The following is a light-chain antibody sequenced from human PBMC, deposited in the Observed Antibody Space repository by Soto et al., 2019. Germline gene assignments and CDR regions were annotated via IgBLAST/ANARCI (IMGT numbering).Light chain of an antibody. V-gene: IGKV3-20*01. CDR3: QQYGSSPRT. CDR2: DAS. CDR1: QSVSSSY. Sequence: ETVLTQSPGTLSLSPGDRATLSCRASQSVSSSYLAWYQQKPGQAPRLLIYDASRRATGIPDRFTGSGSGTDFTLTITTLEPEDFAVYYCQQYGSSPRTFGLGTKVDI. J-gene: IGKJ1*01.